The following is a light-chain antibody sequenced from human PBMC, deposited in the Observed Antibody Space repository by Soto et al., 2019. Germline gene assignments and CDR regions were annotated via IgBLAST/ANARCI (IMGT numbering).Light chain of an antibody. CDR2: AAS. J-gene: IGKJ1*01. V-gene: IGKV1-39*01. CDR3: HQSYGSSRT. CDR1: QSISTY. Sequence: DIQMSQSPSSLSASVGDRVTITCRASQSISTYLNWYQQKPGKAPKLLIYAASTLQSGVPSRFSGSGSGTDFTLTINRLQPEDFATYYCHQSYGSSRTFGQGTTVEIK.